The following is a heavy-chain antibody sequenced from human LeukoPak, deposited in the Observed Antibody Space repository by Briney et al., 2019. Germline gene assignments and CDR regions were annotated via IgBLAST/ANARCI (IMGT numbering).Heavy chain of an antibody. J-gene: IGHJ6*03. CDR1: GYTFIRNG. D-gene: IGHD6-19*01. Sequence: ASVKVSCKASGYTFIRNGISWVRQAPGQGLEWMGWISPYNENRKYLQKLQGRVTMTTDTSTSTAYMDLRSLRSDDTAVYYCARTHSSGWYSVGYYYMDVWGKGTTVTVSS. CDR2: ISPYNENR. CDR3: ARTHSSGWYSVGYYYMDV. V-gene: IGHV1-18*01.